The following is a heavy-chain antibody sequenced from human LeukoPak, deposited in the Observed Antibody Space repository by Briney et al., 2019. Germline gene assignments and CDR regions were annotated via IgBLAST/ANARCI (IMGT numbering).Heavy chain of an antibody. CDR3: ARDRSDY. CDR2: IRYDGSNK. CDR1: GFTFSHYG. J-gene: IGHJ4*02. Sequence: GGSLRLSCAASGFTFSHYGMHWVRQAPGKGLEWVAFIRYDGSNKSYADSVKGRFTISRDNSKNTLYLQMNSLRAEDTAVYYCARDRSDYWGQGTLVTVSS. V-gene: IGHV3-30*02.